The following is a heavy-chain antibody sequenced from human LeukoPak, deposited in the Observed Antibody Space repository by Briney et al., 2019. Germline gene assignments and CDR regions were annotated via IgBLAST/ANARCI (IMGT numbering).Heavy chain of an antibody. V-gene: IGHV1-69*13. J-gene: IGHJ6*02. Sequence: GASVKVSCKASGGTFSSYAISWVRQAPGQGLEWMGGIIPIFGTTNYAQKFQGRVTITADESTSTAYMELSSLRSEDTAVYYCARGFPIAAARYYYHGMDVWGQGTTVTVSS. CDR2: IIPIFGTT. CDR1: GGTFSSYA. D-gene: IGHD6-13*01. CDR3: ARGFPIAAARYYYHGMDV.